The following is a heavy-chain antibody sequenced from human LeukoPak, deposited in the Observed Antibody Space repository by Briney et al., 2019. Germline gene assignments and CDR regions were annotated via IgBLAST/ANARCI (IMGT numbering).Heavy chain of an antibody. D-gene: IGHD2/OR15-2a*01. CDR1: GYSISSGYY. CDR2: IYSSGST. Sequence: TSSETLSLTCTVSGYSISSGYYWGWIRQPPGKGLEWIGRIYSSGSTNYNPSLKSRVTMSVDTSKNQFSLKLSSVTAADTAVYYCARLNRWFDPWGQGTLVTVSS. CDR3: ARLNRWFDP. J-gene: IGHJ5*02. V-gene: IGHV4-38-2*02.